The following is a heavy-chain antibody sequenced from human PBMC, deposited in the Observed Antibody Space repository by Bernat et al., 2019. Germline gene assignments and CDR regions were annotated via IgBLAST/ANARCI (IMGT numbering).Heavy chain of an antibody. CDR1: GFTFSTYA. Sequence: EEQLLESGGGLVQPGGSLRLSCAASGFTFSTYAITWVRQAPGKGLEWVSVITDSGGFTQYADSVKGRFTISRDNSKNTLYLQMNSLRVEDTAVYYCAKCLHGSGSYLWYFDLWGRGTLVTVSS. J-gene: IGHJ2*01. CDR2: ITDSGGFT. V-gene: IGHV3-23*01. CDR3: AKCLHGSGSYLWYFDL. D-gene: IGHD3-10*01.